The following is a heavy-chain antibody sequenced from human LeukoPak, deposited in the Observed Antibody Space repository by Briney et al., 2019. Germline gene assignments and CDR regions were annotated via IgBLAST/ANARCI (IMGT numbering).Heavy chain of an antibody. CDR1: GFTFSAYA. CDR2: ISPNGGST. D-gene: IGHD2-15*01. V-gene: IGHV3-64*04. J-gene: IGHJ4*02. CDR3: ARDPASGGFDS. Sequence: PGGSLRLSCSASGFTFSAYAMHWVRQAPGKGLEYVSAISPNGGSTYYADSVKGRFTISRDNAKRSLYLQMNSLRDEDTAVYYCARDPASGGFDSWGQGILVTVSS.